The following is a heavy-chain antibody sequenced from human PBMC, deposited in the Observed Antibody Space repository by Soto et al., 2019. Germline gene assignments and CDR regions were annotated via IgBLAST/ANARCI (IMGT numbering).Heavy chain of an antibody. D-gene: IGHD3-10*01. J-gene: IGHJ4*02. CDR2: ISSSSSYI. CDR1: GFTFSSYS. CDR3: ARVVVDYYGSGSSDY. V-gene: IGHV3-21*01. Sequence: GGSLRLSCAASGFTFSSYSMNWVRQAPGKGLEWVSSISSSSSYIYYADSVKGRFTISRDNAKNSLYLQMNSLRAEDTAVYYCARVVVDYYGSGSSDYWGQGTLVTVSS.